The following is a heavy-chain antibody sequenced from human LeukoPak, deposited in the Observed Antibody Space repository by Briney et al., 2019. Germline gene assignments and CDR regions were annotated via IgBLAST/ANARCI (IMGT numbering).Heavy chain of an antibody. D-gene: IGHD6-6*01. CDR3: ARDSGYGYSSSSCFDH. J-gene: IGHJ4*02. CDR1: GGSISSGGYY. V-gene: IGHV4-30-2*01. Sequence: SETLSLTCTVSGGSISSGGYYWSWIRQPPGKGLEWIGYIYHSGSTYYNPSLKSRVTISVDRSKNQFSLKLSSVTAADTAVYYCARDSGYGYSSSSCFDHWGQGTLVTVSS. CDR2: IYHSGST.